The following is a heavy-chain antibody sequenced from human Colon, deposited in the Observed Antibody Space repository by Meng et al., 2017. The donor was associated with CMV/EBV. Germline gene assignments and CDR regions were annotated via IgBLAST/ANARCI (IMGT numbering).Heavy chain of an antibody. CDR1: GGSIGSSNCY. D-gene: IGHD3-3*01. Sequence: SETLSLTCTVSGGSIGSSNCYWGWIRQAPGKGLEWIGTIHYGGATYYNPSLKSRLTISVDTSKNQFSLKLSSVTAADTAVYYCARRVVFGLVNLFDYWGQGTLVTVSS. V-gene: IGHV4-39*07. CDR3: ARRVVFGLVNLFDY. J-gene: IGHJ4*02. CDR2: IHYGGAT.